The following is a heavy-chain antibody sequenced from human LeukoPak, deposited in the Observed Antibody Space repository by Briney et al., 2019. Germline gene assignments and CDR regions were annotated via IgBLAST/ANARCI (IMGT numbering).Heavy chain of an antibody. CDR2: INYSGST. V-gene: IGHV4-39*07. CDR3: GRGLGGGWTNDY. Sequence: SETLSLTCTVSGGSIIGSTSHWGWIRQPPGKGLDWIGIINYSGSTYYNPSLKSRVTISVDTSKNQFSLKLSSVTAADTAVYCCGRGLGGGWTNDYWGQGILVTVSS. CDR1: GGSIIGSTSH. J-gene: IGHJ4*02. D-gene: IGHD6-19*01.